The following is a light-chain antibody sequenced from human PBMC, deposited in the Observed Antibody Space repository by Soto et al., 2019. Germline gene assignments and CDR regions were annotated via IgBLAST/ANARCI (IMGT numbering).Light chain of an antibody. CDR3: QQYGSSPPT. CDR1: QSVSTNY. CDR2: GAS. J-gene: IGKJ3*01. V-gene: IGKV3-20*01. Sequence: EIVLTQSPGTLSLSPGERATLSCRASQSVSTNYLAWYQQRPGQAPRLLIYGASSRATGTPDRFSGSGSGTAFTLAISRLEPEDFAVYYCQQYGSSPPTFGPGTKVDIK.